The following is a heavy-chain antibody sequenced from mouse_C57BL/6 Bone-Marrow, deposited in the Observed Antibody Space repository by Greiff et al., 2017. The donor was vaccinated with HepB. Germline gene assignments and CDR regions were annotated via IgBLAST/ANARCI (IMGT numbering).Heavy chain of an antibody. V-gene: IGHV1-64*01. CDR3: ARSGRRNAMDY. CDR1: GYTFTSYW. D-gene: IGHD3-1*01. CDR2: IHPNSGST. Sequence: QVQLQQPGAELVKPGASVKLSCKASGYTFTSYWMHWVNQRPGQGLEWIGMIHPNSGSTNYNEKFKSKATLTVDKSSSTAYMQLSSLTSEDSAVYYCARSGRRNAMDYWGQGTSVTVSS. J-gene: IGHJ4*01.